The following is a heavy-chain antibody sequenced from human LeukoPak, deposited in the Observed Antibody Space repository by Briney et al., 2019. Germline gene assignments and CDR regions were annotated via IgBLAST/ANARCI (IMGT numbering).Heavy chain of an antibody. CDR2: FDPIYAET. D-gene: IGHD6-19*01. J-gene: IGHJ3*02. CDR1: GDSLTRIT. CDR3: ATAGVGIAVDAFDI. V-gene: IGHV1-24*01. Sequence: ASVKVSCRVSGDSLTRITVHWVRRAPGKGLEWMGGFDPIYAETIYAERFLDRVTMTEDTSTDTAYMELSSLRSEDTAVYYCATAGVGIAVDAFDIWGQGTMVTVSS.